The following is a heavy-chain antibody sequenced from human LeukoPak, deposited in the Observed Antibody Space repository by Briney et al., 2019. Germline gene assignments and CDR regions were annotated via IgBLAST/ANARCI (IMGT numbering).Heavy chain of an antibody. CDR3: ATGERYFDWLLPDY. CDR2: IIPILNVP. Sequence: GASVKVSCKASGGIFNDYSISWVRQAPGQGLEWMGRIIPILNVPSYAQKFEGRVTITADKSTNTAYMELSSLKSEDTAVYYCATGERYFDWLLPDYWGQGTLVTVSS. J-gene: IGHJ4*02. CDR1: GGIFNDYS. D-gene: IGHD3-9*01. V-gene: IGHV1-69*02.